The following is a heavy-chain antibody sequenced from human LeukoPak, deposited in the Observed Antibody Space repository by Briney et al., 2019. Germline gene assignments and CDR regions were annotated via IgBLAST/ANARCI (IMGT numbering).Heavy chain of an antibody. J-gene: IGHJ6*03. CDR2: IYTSGST. D-gene: IGHD3-10*01. CDR1: GGSISSGSYY. V-gene: IGHV4-61*02. CDR3: ARGFYGSGSYSPPYYYMDV. Sequence: SETLSLTCTVSGGSISSGSYYWSWIRQPAGKGLEWIGRIYTSGSTNYNPSLKSRVTISVDTSKNQFSLKLSSVTAADTAVYYCARGFYGSGSYSPPYYYMDVWGKGTTVTISS.